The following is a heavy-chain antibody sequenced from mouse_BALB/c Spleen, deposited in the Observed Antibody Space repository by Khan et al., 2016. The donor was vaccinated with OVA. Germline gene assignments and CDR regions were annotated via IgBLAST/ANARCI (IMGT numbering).Heavy chain of an antibody. CDR3: GRHGAYFVS. CDR2: IHYTESEY. Sequence: QVQLQQPGAELVRPGASVKLSCNASGYSFTSYWMNWVKQRPGQGLEWIGMIHYTESEYRINQRFNDKATLTVDTSSSTVSLQRGSPTSEDSAVYFCGRHGAYFVSWGQGTILTVSS. D-gene: IGHD1-1*02. CDR1: GYSFTSYW. V-gene: IGHV1S82*01. J-gene: IGHJ2*01.